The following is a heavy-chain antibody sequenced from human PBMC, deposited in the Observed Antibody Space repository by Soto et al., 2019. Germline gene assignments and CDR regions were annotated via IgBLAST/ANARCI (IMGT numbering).Heavy chain of an antibody. CDR1: GFTFSSCA. Sequence: GGSLRLSCAASGFTFSSCAMGWIRLSPGKGLEWVSVISGGGDTTYYTPSVKGRFTISRDDFRNTLYLQMNSLRTEDTAIYYCAKLRDFVVLPAGILDYWGPGTLVTVSS. CDR2: ISGGGDTT. D-gene: IGHD2-8*01. J-gene: IGHJ4*02. CDR3: AKLRDFVVLPAGILDY. V-gene: IGHV3-23*01.